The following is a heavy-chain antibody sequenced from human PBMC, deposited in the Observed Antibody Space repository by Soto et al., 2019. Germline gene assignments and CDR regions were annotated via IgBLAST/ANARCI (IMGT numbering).Heavy chain of an antibody. CDR2: ISGGGSGA. J-gene: IGHJ4*02. D-gene: IGHD2-15*01. CDR1: GFTFSDHA. Sequence: EVQLLESGGGLVQPGGSLRLSCTASGFTFSDHAMTWVRQAPGEGLEWLSGISGGGSGAYYADSVKGRFTVSRANSNNTLFLQMDSLRVEDTAVYYCAIDLWWYTHWGQGTLVTVSS. CDR3: AIDLWWYTH. V-gene: IGHV3-23*01.